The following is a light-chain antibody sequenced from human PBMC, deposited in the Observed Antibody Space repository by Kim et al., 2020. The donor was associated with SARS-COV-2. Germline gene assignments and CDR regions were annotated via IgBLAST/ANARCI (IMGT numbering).Light chain of an antibody. CDR3: QAWDSNTAV. CDR1: TLGNKF. Sequence: SVSPGQTASITCSGDTLGNKFASWYQRKPGQSPILVIYQDTRRPSEIPERFSGSNSGSTATLTISGAQAMDEADYYCQAWDSNTAVFGGGTQLTVL. J-gene: IGLJ3*02. V-gene: IGLV3-1*01. CDR2: QDT.